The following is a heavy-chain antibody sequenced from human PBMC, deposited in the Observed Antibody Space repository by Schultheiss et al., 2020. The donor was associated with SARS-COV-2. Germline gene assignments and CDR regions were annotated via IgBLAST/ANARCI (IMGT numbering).Heavy chain of an antibody. V-gene: IGHV1-8*01. CDR1: GYTFTSYD. CDR3: ARAPERVDFWSGYTNYYYYYYMDV. CDR2: MNPNSGNT. D-gene: IGHD3-3*01. Sequence: GGSLRLSCKASGYTFTSYDINWVRQATGQGLEWMGWMNPNSGNTGYAQKFQGRVTMTRNTSISTAYMELSSLRSEDTAVYYCARAPERVDFWSGYTNYYYYYYMDVWGKGTTVTVSS. J-gene: IGHJ6*03.